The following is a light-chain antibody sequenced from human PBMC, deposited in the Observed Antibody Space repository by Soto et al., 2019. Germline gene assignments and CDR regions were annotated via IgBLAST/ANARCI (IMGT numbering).Light chain of an antibody. CDR1: SSDVGGYNY. J-gene: IGLJ3*02. CDR2: EVS. V-gene: IGLV2-14*01. Sequence: QSALTQPASVSGSPGHSITISCTGTSSDVGGYNYVSWFQQYPGKAPKLMIYEVSNRPSGVSNRFSGSKSGNTASLTVSGLQAEDEADYYCTSFTSSNTWVFGGGTKLTVL. CDR3: TSFTSSNTWV.